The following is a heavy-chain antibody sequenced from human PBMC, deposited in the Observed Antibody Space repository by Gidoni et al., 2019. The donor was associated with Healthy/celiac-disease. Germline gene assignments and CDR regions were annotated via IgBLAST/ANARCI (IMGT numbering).Heavy chain of an antibody. Sequence: QVQLVQSGAEVKKPGASVKVSGTASGYTFTSYGLSWVRQAPGQGLEWMGWISAYNGNTNYAQKLQGRVTMTTDTSTSTAYMELRSLRSDDTAVYYCARDLWIQLWFGARPSGYSSVYYMDVWGKGTTVTVSS. V-gene: IGHV1-18*01. CDR3: ARDLWIQLWFGARPSGYSSVYYMDV. CDR1: GYTFTSYG. CDR2: ISAYNGNT. D-gene: IGHD5-18*01. J-gene: IGHJ6*03.